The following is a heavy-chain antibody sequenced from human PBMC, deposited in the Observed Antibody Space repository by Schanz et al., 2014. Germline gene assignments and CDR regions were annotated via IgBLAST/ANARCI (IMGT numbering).Heavy chain of an antibody. Sequence: QVQLVESGGGLVKPGGSLRLSCAASGLTFSDYYMSWIRQAPGKGLEWVAVIRYDGRNKNFVESVKGRFTISRDNSNNTLYLQMKSLRAEDTAVYYCAKYGGGYSYGFVEYWGQGILVTVSS. J-gene: IGHJ4*02. CDR3: AKYGGGYSYGFVEY. CDR1: GLTFSDYY. V-gene: IGHV3-33*08. CDR2: IRYDGRNK. D-gene: IGHD5-18*01.